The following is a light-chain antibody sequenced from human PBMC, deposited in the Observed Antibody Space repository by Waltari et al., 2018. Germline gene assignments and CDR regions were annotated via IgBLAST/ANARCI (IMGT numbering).Light chain of an antibody. CDR2: KAS. CDR1: QSISSW. V-gene: IGKV1-5*03. Sequence: DIQMTQSPSTLSASVGDRVTITCRASQSISSWLAWYQQKPGKAPNLLIYKASTLQTGVPSRFSGSGYGTEFTLTISSLQPEDFATYYCQQYKSYSMFGQGTKVEI. J-gene: IGKJ1*01. CDR3: QQYKSYSM.